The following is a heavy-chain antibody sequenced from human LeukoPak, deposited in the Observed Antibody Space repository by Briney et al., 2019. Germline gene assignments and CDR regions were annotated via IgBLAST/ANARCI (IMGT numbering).Heavy chain of an antibody. J-gene: IGHJ3*02. CDR3: ARGQNTVTTTTCGAFDI. CDR2: IKQDGSEK. V-gene: IGHV3-7*01. D-gene: IGHD4-17*01. Sequence: GGSLRLSCAASGFTFSSYWMSWVRQAPGKGLEWVANIKQDGSEKYYVDSVKGRFPISRDNAKNSLYLQMNSLRAEDTAVYYCARGQNTVTTTTCGAFDIWGQGTMVTVSS. CDR1: GFTFSSYW.